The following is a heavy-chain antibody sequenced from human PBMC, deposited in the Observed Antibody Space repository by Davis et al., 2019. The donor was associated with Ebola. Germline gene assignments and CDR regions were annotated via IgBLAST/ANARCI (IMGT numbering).Heavy chain of an antibody. CDR1: GFTFSDYY. Sequence: GGSLRLSCAASGFTFSDYYMSWIRQAPGKGLGWVSYISSSGSTIYYADSVKGRFTISRDNAKNSLYLQMNSLRAEDTAVYYCAGGKDSSGWYGDDAFDFWGQGTMVTVSS. J-gene: IGHJ3*01. D-gene: IGHD6-19*01. V-gene: IGHV3-11*04. CDR3: AGGKDSSGWYGDDAFDF. CDR2: ISSSGSTI.